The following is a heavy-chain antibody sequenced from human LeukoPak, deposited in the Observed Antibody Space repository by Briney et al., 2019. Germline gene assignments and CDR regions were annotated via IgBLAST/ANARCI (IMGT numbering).Heavy chain of an antibody. V-gene: IGHV1-18*01. CDR3: ARDGRMATHYWVFDY. CDR2: ISAYNGNT. CDR1: GYTFTSYG. D-gene: IGHD5-12*01. J-gene: IGHJ4*02. Sequence: RASVKVSCKASGYTFTSYGISWVRQAPGQGLEGMGWISAYNGNTNYAQKLQGRVTMTTDTSTSTAYMELRSLRSDDTAVYYCARDGRMATHYWVFDYWGQGTLVTVSS.